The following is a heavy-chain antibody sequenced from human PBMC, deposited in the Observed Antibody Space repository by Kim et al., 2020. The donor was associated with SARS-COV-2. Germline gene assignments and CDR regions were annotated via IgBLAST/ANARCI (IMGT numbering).Heavy chain of an antibody. J-gene: IGHJ4*02. CDR3: AKDDDSSGYYYDQTYYFDY. V-gene: IGHV3-23*01. Sequence: GRFTISRDNFKNTLYLQMNSHRAEDTAVYYCAKDDDSSGYYYDQTYYFDYWGQGTLVTVSS. D-gene: IGHD3-22*01.